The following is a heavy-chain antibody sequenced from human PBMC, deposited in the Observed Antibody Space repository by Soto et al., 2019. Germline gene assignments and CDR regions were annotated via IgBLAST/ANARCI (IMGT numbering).Heavy chain of an antibody. V-gene: IGHV3-30*18. CDR2: ISSDGSTK. Sequence: QLQLVESGGGVVQPGRSLRLSCAVSAFTFSDYGMNWVRQGPGKGLEWVAVISSDGSTKYYVDSVKGRFTISRDNSNSTLFLQMNGLRAEDTAVYYCAKGSPTWNYILDSWGQGTQVTVSS. D-gene: IGHD1-7*01. J-gene: IGHJ5*01. CDR1: AFTFSDYG. CDR3: AKGSPTWNYILDS.